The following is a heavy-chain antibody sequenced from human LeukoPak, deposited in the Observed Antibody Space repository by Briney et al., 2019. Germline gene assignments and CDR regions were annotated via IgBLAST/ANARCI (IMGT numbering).Heavy chain of an antibody. CDR3: AKSGLNRFDY. Sequence: PGGSLRLSCAASGFTFSSYWMSWVRQAPGKGLEWVSYISSSSRTIYYADSVKGRFTISRDNAKNSLYLQMNSLRVEDTAVYYCAKSGLNRFDYWGQGTLVTVSS. V-gene: IGHV3-48*01. D-gene: IGHD2-15*01. CDR1: GFTFSSYW. CDR2: ISSSSRTI. J-gene: IGHJ4*02.